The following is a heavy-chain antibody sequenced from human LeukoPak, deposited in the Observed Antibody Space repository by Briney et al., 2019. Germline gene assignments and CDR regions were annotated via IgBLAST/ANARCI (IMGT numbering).Heavy chain of an antibody. D-gene: IGHD5-12*01. Sequence: ASVKVSCKASGGTFSSYAISWVRQAPGQGLEWMGGIIPIFGTANYAQKFQGRVTITADESTSTAYMELSSLRSEDTAVYYCARDHSGYKINWFDPWGQGTLVTVSS. J-gene: IGHJ5*02. V-gene: IGHV1-69*01. CDR2: IIPIFGTA. CDR1: GGTFSSYA. CDR3: ARDHSGYKINWFDP.